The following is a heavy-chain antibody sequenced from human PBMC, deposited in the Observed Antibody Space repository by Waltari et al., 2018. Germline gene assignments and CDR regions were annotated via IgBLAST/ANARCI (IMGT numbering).Heavy chain of an antibody. CDR1: GRSISSSSYY. Sequence: QLQLPESGPGLVKPSETLSLTCTVSGRSISSSSYYLGWIRQPPGKGLEWIGSIYYSGSTYYNPSLKSRVTISVDTSKNQFSLKLSSVTAADTAVYYCARLQQLPDYFDYWGQGTLVTVSS. CDR2: IYYSGST. D-gene: IGHD6-13*01. J-gene: IGHJ4*02. CDR3: ARLQQLPDYFDY. V-gene: IGHV4-39*01.